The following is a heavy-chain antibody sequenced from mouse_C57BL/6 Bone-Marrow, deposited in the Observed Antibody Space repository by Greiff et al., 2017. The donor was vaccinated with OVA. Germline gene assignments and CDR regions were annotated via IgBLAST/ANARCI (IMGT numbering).Heavy chain of an antibody. J-gene: IGHJ3*01. V-gene: IGHV3-6*01. CDR1: GYSITSGYY. Sequence: ESGPGLVKPSQSLSLTCSVTGYSITSGYYWNWIRQFPGNKLEWMGYISYDGSNNYNPSLKNRISITRDTSKNQFFLKLNSVTTEDTATYYCARDRLRLRSSWFAYWGQGTLVTVSA. CDR2: ISYDGSN. D-gene: IGHD3-2*02. CDR3: ARDRLRLRSSWFAY.